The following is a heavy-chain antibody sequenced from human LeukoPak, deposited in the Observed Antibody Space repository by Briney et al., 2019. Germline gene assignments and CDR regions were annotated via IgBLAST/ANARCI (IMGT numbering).Heavy chain of an antibody. CDR1: GYTFTGYY. D-gene: IGHD3-3*01. CDR2: INPNSGGT. V-gene: IGHV1-2*06. Sequence: GASVKVSRKASGYTFTGYYMHWVRQAPGQGLEWMGRINPNSGGTNYAQKFQGRVTMTRDTSISTAYMELSRLRSDDTAVYYCARGRKAMYDFWSGYEGYMDVWGKGTTVTVSS. J-gene: IGHJ6*03. CDR3: ARGRKAMYDFWSGYEGYMDV.